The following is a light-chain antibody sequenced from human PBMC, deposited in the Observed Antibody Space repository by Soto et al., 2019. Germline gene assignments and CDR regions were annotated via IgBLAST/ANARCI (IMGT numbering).Light chain of an antibody. CDR1: QTISSW. Sequence: EIQMTQSPATLSASKGDRATLTCRASQTISSWLDWYQQKPGKATKLLIYKASTLKSGVPSRFSGSGSGTDFTLTISSLQPEDFATYYCQQSYSTPRTFGQGTKVDIK. CDR2: KAS. CDR3: QQSYSTPRT. V-gene: IGKV1-5*03. J-gene: IGKJ1*01.